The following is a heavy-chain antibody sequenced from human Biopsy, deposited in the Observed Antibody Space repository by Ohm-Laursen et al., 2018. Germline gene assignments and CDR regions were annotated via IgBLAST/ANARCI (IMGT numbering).Heavy chain of an antibody. Sequence: SPRLSCTASGFRFDDYAMQWVRQAPGKGLEWVSGISWSSGTIGYADSVKGRFTVSRDNAKNSLFLQMNSLRVEDTALYYCVKSAYSSGFWEASDYWGQGTLVTVSS. V-gene: IGHV3-9*01. CDR2: ISWSSGTI. D-gene: IGHD6-19*01. CDR1: GFRFDDYA. CDR3: VKSAYSSGFWEASDY. J-gene: IGHJ4*02.